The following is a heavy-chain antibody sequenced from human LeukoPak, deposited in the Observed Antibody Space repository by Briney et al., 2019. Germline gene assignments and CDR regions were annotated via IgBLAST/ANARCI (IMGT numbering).Heavy chain of an antibody. Sequence: ASVKVSCKASGYTFTSYYMHWVRQAPGQGLEWMGIINPSGGSTSYAQKFQGRVTITRNTSISTAYMELSSLRSEDTAVYYCARGRYNWFDPWGQGTLVTVSS. CDR3: ARGRYNWFDP. J-gene: IGHJ5*02. CDR1: GYTFTSYY. V-gene: IGHV1-46*01. CDR2: INPSGGST.